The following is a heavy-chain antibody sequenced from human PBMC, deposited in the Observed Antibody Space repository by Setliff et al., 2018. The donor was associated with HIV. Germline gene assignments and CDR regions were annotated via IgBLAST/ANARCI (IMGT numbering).Heavy chain of an antibody. J-gene: IGHJ1*01. CDR2: ISGDGGRAT. CDR3: AGESSIAVAEYFQH. CDR1: GFRFRTYA. Sequence: GGSLRLSCVASGFRFRTYAMSWVRQSQGKGLEWVSLISGDGGRATHYSDSVKGRFTISRDNSKNTLYLQMNSLRAEDTAVYYCAGESSIAVAEYFQHWGQGTLVTVSS. D-gene: IGHD6-19*01. V-gene: IGHV3-23*01.